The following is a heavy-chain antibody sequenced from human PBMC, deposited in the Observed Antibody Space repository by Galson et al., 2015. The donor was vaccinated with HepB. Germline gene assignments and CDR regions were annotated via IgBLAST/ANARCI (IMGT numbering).Heavy chain of an antibody. CDR1: GFTFSSSV. Sequence: SLRLSCAASGFTFSSSVMHWVRQAPGKGLELEAVISYDGRNKYYADSVKGRFAISRDNSKNTLSLQMNSLRAEDTAVYYCAKDHLQHLVRGWFDPWGQGTLVTVSS. J-gene: IGHJ5*02. D-gene: IGHD6-6*01. CDR3: AKDHLQHLVRGWFDP. CDR2: ISYDGRNK. V-gene: IGHV3-30*18.